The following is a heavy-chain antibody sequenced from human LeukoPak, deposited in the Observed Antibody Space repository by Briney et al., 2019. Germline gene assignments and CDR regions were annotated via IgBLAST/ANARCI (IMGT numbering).Heavy chain of an antibody. CDR2: IIPIFGTA. CDR3: AREAGEVVAAIASWFDP. CDR1: GGTFSSYA. J-gene: IGHJ5*02. D-gene: IGHD2-15*01. V-gene: IGHV1-69*05. Sequence: SSVKVSCKASGGTFSSYAISWVRQAPGRGLEWMGRIIPIFGTANYAQKFQGRVTITTDESTSTAYMELSSLRSEDTAVYYCAREAGEVVAAIASWFDPWGQGTLVTVSS.